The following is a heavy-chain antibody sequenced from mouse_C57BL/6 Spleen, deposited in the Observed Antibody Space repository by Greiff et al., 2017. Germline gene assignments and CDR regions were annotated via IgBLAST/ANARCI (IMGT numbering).Heavy chain of an antibody. CDR1: GFTFSDYY. CDR3: ARVVYYDYDEDWYFDV. Sequence: EVQLQESEGGLVQPGSSMKLSCTASGFTFSDYYMAWVRQVPEKGLEWVANINYDGSSTYYLDSLKSRFIISRDNAKNILYLQMSSLKSEDTATYYCARVVYYDYDEDWYFDVWGTGTTVTVSS. V-gene: IGHV5-16*01. D-gene: IGHD2-4*01. J-gene: IGHJ1*03. CDR2: INYDGSST.